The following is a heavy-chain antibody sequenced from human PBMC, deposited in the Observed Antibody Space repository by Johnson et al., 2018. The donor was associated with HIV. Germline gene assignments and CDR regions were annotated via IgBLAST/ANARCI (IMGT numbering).Heavy chain of an antibody. D-gene: IGHD5-12*01. CDR3: ARDRRLADAFDI. Sequence: QEKLVESGGGVVQPGRSLRLSCAASGFTFSSYAMSWVRQAPGKGLEWVAVISFDGNNKYYADSVKGRLTISRDNSKNSLFLQMNSLRAEDTAVYYCARDRRLADAFDIWGQGTMVTVSS. CDR2: ISFDGNNK. J-gene: IGHJ3*02. V-gene: IGHV3-30*04. CDR1: GFTFSSYA.